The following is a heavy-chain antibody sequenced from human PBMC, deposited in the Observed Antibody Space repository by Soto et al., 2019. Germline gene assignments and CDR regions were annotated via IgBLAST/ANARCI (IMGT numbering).Heavy chain of an antibody. CDR3: AKDDTSSLDYGELLDAFDI. CDR1: GFTFSSYA. J-gene: IGHJ3*02. Sequence: HPGGSLRLSCAASGFTFSSYAMSWVRQAPGKGLEWVSAISGSGGSTYYADSVKGRFTISRDNSKNTLYLQMNSLRAEDTAVYYCAKDDTSSLDYGELLDAFDIWGQGTMVTVSS. CDR2: ISGSGGST. V-gene: IGHV3-23*01. D-gene: IGHD4-17*01.